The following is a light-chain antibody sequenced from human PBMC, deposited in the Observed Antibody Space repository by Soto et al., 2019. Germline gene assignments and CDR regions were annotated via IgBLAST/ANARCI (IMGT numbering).Light chain of an antibody. CDR3: QQYYSIPYT. CDR2: WAS. CDR1: KSVLYSSDNKNY. J-gene: IGKJ2*01. Sequence: DIVMTQSPDSLAVSLGERATINCKSSKSVLYSSDNKNYLAWYQQRPGQPPKLLIYWASTRESGVPDRFSGSGSGTDFTLTISSLQAEDVAVYYCQQYYSIPYTFGQGTTVDIK. V-gene: IGKV4-1*01.